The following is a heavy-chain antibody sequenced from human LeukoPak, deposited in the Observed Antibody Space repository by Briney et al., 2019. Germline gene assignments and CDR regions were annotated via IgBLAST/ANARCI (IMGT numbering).Heavy chain of an antibody. Sequence: PSETLSLTCTVSGGSISSYYCSWIRQPPGKGLESIGYISDSGSTSYNPSLKSRVTISVDTSKNQLSLELSSVTAADTAVYYCARGDLITISYWGQGTLVTVSS. J-gene: IGHJ4*02. CDR1: GGSISSYY. CDR2: ISDSGST. V-gene: IGHV4-59*01. CDR3: ARGDLITISY. D-gene: IGHD3-3*01.